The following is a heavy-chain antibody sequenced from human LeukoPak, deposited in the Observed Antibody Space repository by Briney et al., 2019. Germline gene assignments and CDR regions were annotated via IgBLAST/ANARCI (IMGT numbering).Heavy chain of an antibody. V-gene: IGHV3-7*03. J-gene: IGHJ4*02. Sequence: GGSLRLSCTTSGFNFRAYWMGWVRQAPGKGLEWVANIHQHGSKENYVDSVKGRFTISRDNAKNSLYLQMNSLRAEDTALYYCAKDRTGDYGSALGYWGQGTLVTVSS. CDR1: GFNFRAYW. CDR3: AKDRTGDYGSALGY. CDR2: IHQHGSKE. D-gene: IGHD4-17*01.